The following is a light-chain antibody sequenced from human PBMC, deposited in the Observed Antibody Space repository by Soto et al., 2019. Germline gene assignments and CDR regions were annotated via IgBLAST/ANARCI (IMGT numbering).Light chain of an antibody. CDR3: KQYENWPQLT. Sequence: VLTHARATLSVSARKRATLSYSSSQSVGADLAWYQRKPGQAPRLLIYGASSRAPVIPARFRASGSGLQFRLTCCTPLSNDLAVYYCKQYENWPQLTFGGGTKVDIK. CDR1: QSVGAD. J-gene: IGKJ4*02. CDR2: GAS. V-gene: IGKV3-15*01.